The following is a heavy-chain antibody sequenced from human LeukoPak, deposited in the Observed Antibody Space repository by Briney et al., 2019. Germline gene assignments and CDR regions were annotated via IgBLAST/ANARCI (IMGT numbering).Heavy chain of an antibody. Sequence: SETLSLTCTVSGGSISSSSYYWGWIRQPPGKGLEWIGGIYYSGSTYYNPSLKGRVTISVDTSKNQFSLKLSSVTAADTAVYYCATAPYYYDSWYFDLWGRGTLVTVSS. CDR3: ATAPYYYDSWYFDL. J-gene: IGHJ2*01. CDR2: IYYSGST. V-gene: IGHV4-39*01. D-gene: IGHD3-22*01. CDR1: GGSISSSSYY.